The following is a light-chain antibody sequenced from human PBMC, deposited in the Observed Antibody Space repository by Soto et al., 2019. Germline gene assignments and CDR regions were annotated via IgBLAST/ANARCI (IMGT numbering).Light chain of an antibody. CDR2: AAS. J-gene: IGKJ1*01. CDR3: QQCYSSPWT. CDR1: QSISTY. Sequence: DIQMTQSPASLSVSAGDRVTITCRASQSISTYLNWYQQKPGKAPKLLIYAASSLQSGVPSRFSGSGSETEFTLTISSLQPEDFATYSCQQCYSSPWTFGEGTKVDNK. V-gene: IGKV1-39*01.